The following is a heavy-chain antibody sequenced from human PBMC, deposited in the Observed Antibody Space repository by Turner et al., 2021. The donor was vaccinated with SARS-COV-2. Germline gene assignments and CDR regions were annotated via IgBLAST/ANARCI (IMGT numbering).Heavy chain of an antibody. CDR3: ARVNYGGVTVRDYYSYYGMDV. CDR2: ISHSGST. J-gene: IGHJ6*02. CDR1: GGSFCGYY. V-gene: IGHV4-34*01. Sequence: QVQLPQWGAGVLKPSETLSLTRAAYGGSFCGYYWRWIRQSPGKGLEWIGEISHSGSTTYNPSLKCRVTLSVDRSKIQYSLRLSSVTAADTAVYYCARVNYGGVTVRDYYSYYGMDVWGQGTTVTVS. D-gene: IGHD2-21*02.